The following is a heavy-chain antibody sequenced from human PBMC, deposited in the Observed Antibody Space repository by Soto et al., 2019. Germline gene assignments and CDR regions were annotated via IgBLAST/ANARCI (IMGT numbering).Heavy chain of an antibody. D-gene: IGHD1-26*01. Sequence: ESGGGLVQPGGSLRLSCEASGFTFSSNNLNWVRQAPGKGLEWVSYISFSSSNIYYADSVKGRFTISRDNAKNSLYLQMNSLRDEDTAVYYCARAPGESGSYYGFFDNWGQGTLVTVSS. J-gene: IGHJ4*02. CDR2: ISFSSSNI. V-gene: IGHV3-48*02. CDR1: GFTFSSNN. CDR3: ARAPGESGSYYGFFDN.